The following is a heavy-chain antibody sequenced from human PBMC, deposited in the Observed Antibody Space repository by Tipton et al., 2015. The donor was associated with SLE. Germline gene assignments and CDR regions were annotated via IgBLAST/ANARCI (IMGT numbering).Heavy chain of an antibody. V-gene: IGHV3-30*04. CDR3: ARGRLLGIRNAFDI. J-gene: IGHJ3*02. D-gene: IGHD7-27*01. CDR2: ISYDGSNK. CDR1: GFTFSSYA. Sequence: QVQLVQSGGGVVQPGRSLRLSCAASGFTFSSYAMHWVRQAPGKGLEWVAVISYDGSNKYYADSVKGRFTISRDNSKNTLYLQMNSLRAEDTAVYYCARGRLLGIRNAFDIWGQGTMVTVSS.